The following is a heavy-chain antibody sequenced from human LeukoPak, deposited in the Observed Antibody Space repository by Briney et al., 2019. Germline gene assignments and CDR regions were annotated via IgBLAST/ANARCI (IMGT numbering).Heavy chain of an antibody. CDR1: GYTLTSYY. D-gene: IGHD1-26*01. J-gene: IGHJ6*02. CDR2: INPSGGST. V-gene: IGHV1-46*01. Sequence: ASVKVSCKVSGYTLTSYYMHWVRQAPGQGLEWMGIINPSGGSTSSAQKFQGRVTMTRDTSTSTVYMELSSLRSEDTAVYYCAREWVSGYYYGMDVWGQGTPVTVSS. CDR3: AREWVSGYYYGMDV.